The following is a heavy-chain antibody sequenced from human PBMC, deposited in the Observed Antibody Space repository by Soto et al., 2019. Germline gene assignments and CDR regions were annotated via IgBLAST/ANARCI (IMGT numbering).Heavy chain of an antibody. D-gene: IGHD6-19*01. CDR3: ASGVLAVAAPRGYYYYGMDV. V-gene: IGHV6-1*01. J-gene: IGHJ6*02. Sequence: SQTLSLTCAISGDSVSSNSAAWNWIRQSPSRGLEWLGRTYYRSKWYNDYAVSVKSRITINPDTSKNQFSLQLNSVTPEDTAVYYCASGVLAVAAPRGYYYYGMDVWGQGTTVTVSS. CDR2: TYYRSKWYN. CDR1: GDSVSSNSAA.